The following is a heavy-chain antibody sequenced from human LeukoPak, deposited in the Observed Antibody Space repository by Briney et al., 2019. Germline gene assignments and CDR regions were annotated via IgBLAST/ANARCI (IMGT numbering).Heavy chain of an antibody. V-gene: IGHV1-18*04. CDR1: GYTFTGYY. CDR2: ISAYNGNT. J-gene: IGHJ4*02. CDR3: ARAGKGYDFWSGYYNFDY. D-gene: IGHD3-3*01. Sequence: GASVKVSCKASGYTFTGYYMHWVRQAPGQGLEWMGWISAYNGNTNYAQKLQGRVTMTTDTSTSTAYMELRSLRSDDTAVYYCARAGKGYDFWSGYYNFDYWGQGTLVTVSS.